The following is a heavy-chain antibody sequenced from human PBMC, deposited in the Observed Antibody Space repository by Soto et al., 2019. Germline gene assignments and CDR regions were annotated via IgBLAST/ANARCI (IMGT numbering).Heavy chain of an antibody. CDR2: ISWNSGSI. V-gene: IGHV3-9*01. Sequence: GGSLRLSCAASGFTFDDYAMHWFRQAPGKGLEWVSGISWNSGSIGYADSVKGRFTISRDNAKNSLYLQMNSLRAEDTALYYCAKDRTTNIQPLGAFDIWGQGTMVTVSS. D-gene: IGHD1-1*01. CDR3: AKDRTTNIQPLGAFDI. CDR1: GFTFDDYA. J-gene: IGHJ3*02.